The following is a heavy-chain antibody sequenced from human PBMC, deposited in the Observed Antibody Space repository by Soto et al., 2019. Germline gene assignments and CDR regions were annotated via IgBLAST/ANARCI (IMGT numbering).Heavy chain of an antibody. CDR1: GFTFSSYA. CDR2: ISGSGGST. CDR3: GMEPTAVAFDI. J-gene: IGHJ3*02. V-gene: IGHV3-23*01. Sequence: GSLRLSCAASGFTFSSYAMSLVRQAPGKGLEGVSAISGSGGSTYYAESVKGRFTISRDNSKNTLYLQMNSLRAEDTAVYYCGMEPTAVAFDIWGHGTMVTVSS. D-gene: IGHD2-21*02.